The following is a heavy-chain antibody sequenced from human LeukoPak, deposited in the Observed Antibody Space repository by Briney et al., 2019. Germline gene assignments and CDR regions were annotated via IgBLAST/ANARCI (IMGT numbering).Heavy chain of an antibody. Sequence: GGSLRLSCAASGFIFSHQTMAWVRQAPGKGLEWVSSISGSGDATKYADSVMGRFTISRDNSKNTVSLQMNSLRAEDTAIYYCAKSDCGSEHCKLLNYWGQGTLVTASS. J-gene: IGHJ4*02. CDR1: GFIFSHQT. CDR2: ISGSGDAT. V-gene: IGHV3-23*01. D-gene: IGHD2-21*01. CDR3: AKSDCGSEHCKLLNY.